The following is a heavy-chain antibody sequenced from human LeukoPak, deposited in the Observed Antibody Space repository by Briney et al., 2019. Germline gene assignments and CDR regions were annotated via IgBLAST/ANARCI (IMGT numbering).Heavy chain of an antibody. CDR2: VHYGRSP. Sequence: SETLSLTCTVSGDSISRSTYYWAWIRQPPGKGLEWIGSVHYGRSPYFNPSLESRATISVDTSKNHFSLEMSSVTAADTAVYYCARSSGTGTFSYWGQGTLVTVSS. J-gene: IGHJ4*02. D-gene: IGHD6-25*01. CDR3: ARSSGTGTFSY. V-gene: IGHV4-39*02. CDR1: GDSISRSTYY.